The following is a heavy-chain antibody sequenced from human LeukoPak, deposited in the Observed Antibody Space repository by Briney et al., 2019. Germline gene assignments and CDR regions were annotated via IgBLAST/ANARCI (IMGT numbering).Heavy chain of an antibody. V-gene: IGHV4-34*01. Sequence: PSETLSLTCAVYGGSFSGYYWSWIRQPPGKGLEWIGEITQSGSTNYNPSLKSRVTISVDTSKTQFSLKLSSVTAADTAVYYCARGVIPWLGELRFDFWGQGTLVTVSS. CDR1: GGSFSGYY. J-gene: IGHJ4*02. CDR2: ITQSGST. CDR3: ARGVIPWLGELRFDF. D-gene: IGHD3-16*02.